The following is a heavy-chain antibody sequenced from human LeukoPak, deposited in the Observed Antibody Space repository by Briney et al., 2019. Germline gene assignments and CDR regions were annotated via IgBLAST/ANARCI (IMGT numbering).Heavy chain of an antibody. CDR2: ISNSGGDT. CDR3: AQQPGYCSGGTCYFTY. Sequence: PGGSLRLSCAASGFTFSSYAMSWVRQAPGKGLEWVAAISNSGGDTFYSDSGKGRFTIARDNSKNTLYLQMNSLRVDDTAVYYCAQQPGYCSGGTCYFTYWGQGTLVTVSS. CDR1: GFTFSSYA. J-gene: IGHJ1*01. D-gene: IGHD2-15*01. V-gene: IGHV3-23*01.